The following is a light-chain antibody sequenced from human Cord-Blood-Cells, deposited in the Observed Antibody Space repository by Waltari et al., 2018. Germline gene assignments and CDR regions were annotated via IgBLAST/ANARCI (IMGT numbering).Light chain of an antibody. Sequence: DIQMTQSPSTLSASVGDRVTITCRANQSISSWLAWYQQTPGKAPKLRIYKASKLESGVPSRFSGSGSGTEFTLTISSLQPDDFATYYCQQYNRYSGTFGQGTKVEIK. CDR2: KAS. V-gene: IGKV1-5*03. CDR1: QSISSW. J-gene: IGKJ1*01. CDR3: QQYNRYSGT.